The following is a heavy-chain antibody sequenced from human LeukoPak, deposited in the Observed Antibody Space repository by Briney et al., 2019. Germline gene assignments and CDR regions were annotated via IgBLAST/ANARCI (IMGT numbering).Heavy chain of an antibody. Sequence: SEPLSLTCSVCGGPISNCYKSWIRESTDKRLEGIGYISYSGHTSYNPSLKSRVTISVDTSRDQFSLNLTSMTAADTAVYYCARQSYFGLTSSDYWGQGILVTVSS. V-gene: IGHV4-59*08. J-gene: IGHJ4*02. CDR1: GGPISNCY. CDR2: ISYSGHT. CDR3: ARQSYFGLTSSDY. D-gene: IGHD3-10*01.